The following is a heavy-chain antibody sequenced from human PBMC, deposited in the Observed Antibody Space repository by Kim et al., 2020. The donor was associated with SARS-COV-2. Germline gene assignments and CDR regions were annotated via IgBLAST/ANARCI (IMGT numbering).Heavy chain of an antibody. Sequence: DSLKGRFTSSRDNSKNTLYLQMSSLKTDDTAVYYCVKAYYRVWSKGAFDIWGQGTMLTVSS. CDR3: VKAYYRVWSKGAFDI. J-gene: IGHJ3*02. D-gene: IGHD3-10*01. V-gene: IGHV3-64D*09.